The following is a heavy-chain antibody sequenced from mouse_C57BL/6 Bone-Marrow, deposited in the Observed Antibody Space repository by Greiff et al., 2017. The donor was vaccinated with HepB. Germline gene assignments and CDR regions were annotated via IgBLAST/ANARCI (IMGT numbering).Heavy chain of an antibody. J-gene: IGHJ2*01. Sequence: VKLVESGAELVRPGTSVKMSCKASGYTFTNYWIGWAKQRPGHGLEWIGDIYPGGGYTNYNEKFKGKATLTADKSSSTAYMQFSSLTSEDSAIYYCASAYPTGYFDYWGQATTLTVSS. CDR2: IYPGGGYT. V-gene: IGHV1-63*01. CDR1: GYTFTNYW. CDR3: ASAYPTGYFDY. D-gene: IGHD2-10*01.